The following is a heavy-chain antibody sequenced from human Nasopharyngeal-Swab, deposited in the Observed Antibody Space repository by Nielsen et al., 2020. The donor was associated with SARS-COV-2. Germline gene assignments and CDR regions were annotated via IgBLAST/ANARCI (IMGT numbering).Heavy chain of an antibody. CDR2: ISYDGSNK. Sequence: GGSLRLSCAASGFTFSSYGMHWVRQAPGKGLEWVAVISYDGSNKYYADSVKGRFTISRDNSKNTLYLQMNSLRAEDTAVYYCAKDPTWGGSSLDYWGQGTLVTVSS. V-gene: IGHV3-30*18. D-gene: IGHD3-10*01. CDR1: GFTFSSYG. CDR3: AKDPTWGGSSLDY. J-gene: IGHJ4*02.